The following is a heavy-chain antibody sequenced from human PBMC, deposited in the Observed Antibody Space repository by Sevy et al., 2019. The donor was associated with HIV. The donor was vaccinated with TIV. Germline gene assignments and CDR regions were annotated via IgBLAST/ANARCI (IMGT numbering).Heavy chain of an antibody. CDR2: ISSSGSTI. D-gene: IGHD5-12*01. Sequence: GGSLRLSCAASGFTFSDYYMSWIRQAPGKGLEWVSYISSSGSTIYYADSVKGRFTISRDNTKNSLYLQMNSLRAEDTAVYYCARDRPRDGYNNFDYWGQGTLVTVSS. CDR3: ARDRPRDGYNNFDY. V-gene: IGHV3-11*01. J-gene: IGHJ4*02. CDR1: GFTFSDYY.